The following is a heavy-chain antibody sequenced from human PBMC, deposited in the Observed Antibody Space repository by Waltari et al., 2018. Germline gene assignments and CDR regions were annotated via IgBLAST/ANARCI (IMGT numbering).Heavy chain of an antibody. CDR3: ARLSGSYSWYFDY. Sequence: DVQLVESGGGLVQPGGSLRLSCAASGFTFSSCTITWVRQAPGKGLEWVSYISSSSTTIDYADSERGRFTISRDNAKKSVYLQMNSLRAEDTAVYYCARLSGSYSWYFDYWGQGTVVTVSS. V-gene: IGHV3-48*01. D-gene: IGHD1-26*01. J-gene: IGHJ4*02. CDR1: GFTFSSCT. CDR2: ISSSSTTI.